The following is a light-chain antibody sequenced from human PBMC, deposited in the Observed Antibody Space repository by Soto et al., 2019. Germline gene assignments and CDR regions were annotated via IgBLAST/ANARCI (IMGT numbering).Light chain of an antibody. CDR2: ETS. CDR3: QQYGSSPYT. CDR1: QIFGNNY. J-gene: IGKJ2*01. V-gene: IGKV3-20*01. Sequence: EIVLTQSPGTVSLSPGERAIFSCRASQIFGNNYFAWYQQKAGQAPRLLIYETSSRATGIPDRFSGGGSGTDFTITISRLEPEDFAVYYCQQYGSSPYTFGQGTKLEIK.